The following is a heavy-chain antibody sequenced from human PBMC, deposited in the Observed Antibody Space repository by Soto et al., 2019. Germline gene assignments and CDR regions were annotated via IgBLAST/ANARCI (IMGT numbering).Heavy chain of an antibody. CDR2: IVPILGIP. J-gene: IGHJ6*02. D-gene: IGHD3-22*01. CDR1: GGTFSSYT. CDR3: ARGGENSSGYSLYYYYHYGMAV. Sequence: SVKVSCKASGGTFSSYTITWVRQAPGQGLEWMGRIVPILGIPNYAQKFQGRVTMTRDTSTSTVYMELRSLRSDDTAVYYCARGGENSSGYSLYYYYHYGMAVWGQGTTVTVSS. V-gene: IGHV1-69*02.